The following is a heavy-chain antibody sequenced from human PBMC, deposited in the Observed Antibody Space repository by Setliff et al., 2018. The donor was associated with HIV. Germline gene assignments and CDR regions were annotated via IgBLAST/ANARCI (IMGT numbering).Heavy chain of an antibody. Sequence: ASVKVSCKASGYTFSSFAMSWVRQAPGQGFEWVAWISGYNGHTNYAQRFQGRVTVTTDTSTSTAYMELRSLRSDDTAVYFCARVGPFEFDSSGYAEFWGQGTPVTVSS. J-gene: IGHJ4*02. CDR3: ARVGPFEFDSSGYAEF. D-gene: IGHD3-22*01. V-gene: IGHV1-18*01. CDR1: GYTFSSFA. CDR2: ISGYNGHT.